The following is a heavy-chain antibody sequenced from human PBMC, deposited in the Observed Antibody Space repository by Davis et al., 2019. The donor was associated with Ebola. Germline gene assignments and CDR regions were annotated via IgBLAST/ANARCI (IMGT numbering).Heavy chain of an antibody. CDR3: AKDGLTGYYKTFFYFDY. CDR1: GFTFSSYA. CDR2: ISGSGGST. J-gene: IGHJ4*02. D-gene: IGHD3-9*01. V-gene: IGHV3-23*01. Sequence: GESLKISCAASGFTFSSYAMSWVRQAPGKGLEWVSAISGSGGSTYYADSVKGRFTISRGNSKNTLYLQMNSLRAEDTAVYYCAKDGLTGYYKTFFYFDYWGQGTLVTVSS.